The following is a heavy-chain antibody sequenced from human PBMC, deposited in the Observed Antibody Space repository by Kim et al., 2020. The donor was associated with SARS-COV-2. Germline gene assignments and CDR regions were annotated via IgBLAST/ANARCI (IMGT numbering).Heavy chain of an antibody. CDR3: AEGSGNHNYGMDV. D-gene: IGHD1-26*01. Sequence: SAESVMGRYTSSRNNSMNTLSLQMNGLRAEDTAVYYCAEGSGNHNYGMDVWGQGTTVTVSS. J-gene: IGHJ6*02. V-gene: IGHV3-23*01.